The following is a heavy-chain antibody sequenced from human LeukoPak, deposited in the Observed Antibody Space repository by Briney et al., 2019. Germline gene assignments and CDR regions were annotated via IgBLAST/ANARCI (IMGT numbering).Heavy chain of an antibody. CDR1: GFTFSSYG. J-gene: IGHJ6*03. CDR2: IWYDGSNK. CDR3: ARYPRCSSTSCDLHYYYYMDV. Sequence: PGGSLRLSCAASGFTFSSYGMHWVRQAPGKGLEWVAVIWYDGSNKYYADSVKGRFTISRDNSENTLYLQMNSLRAEDTAVYYCARYPRCSSTSCDLHYYYYMDVWGKGTTVTVSS. V-gene: IGHV3-33*01. D-gene: IGHD2-2*01.